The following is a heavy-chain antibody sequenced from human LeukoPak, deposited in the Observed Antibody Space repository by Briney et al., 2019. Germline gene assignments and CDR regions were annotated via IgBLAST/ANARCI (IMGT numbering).Heavy chain of an antibody. CDR1: GFTFSSYW. CDR2: IKQDGSEK. J-gene: IGHJ4*02. V-gene: IGHV3-7*01. CDR3: ARDQYYYDSSGRYYFDY. D-gene: IGHD3-22*01. Sequence: GGSLRLSCAASGFTFSSYWMSWVRQAPGKGLEWVANIKQDGSEKYYVDSVKGRLTISRDNAENSLYLQMNSLRAEDTAVYYCARDQYYYDSSGRYYFDYWGQRTLVTVSS.